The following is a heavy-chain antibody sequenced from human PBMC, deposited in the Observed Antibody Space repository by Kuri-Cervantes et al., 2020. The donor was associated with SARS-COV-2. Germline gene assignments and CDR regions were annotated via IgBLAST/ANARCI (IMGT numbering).Heavy chain of an antibody. Sequence: LSLTCAASEFTFSNYAMAWVRQAPGKGLEWVAAISGNGHNRYHAKSVKGRFTISRDNSDYTLYLQMNSLRVEDTAVYYCAKAESGSSNPYFDSWGQGTLVTVSS. CDR2: ISGNGHNR. CDR1: EFTFSNYA. V-gene: IGHV3-23*01. CDR3: AKAESGSSNPYFDS. D-gene: IGHD5-12*01. J-gene: IGHJ4*02.